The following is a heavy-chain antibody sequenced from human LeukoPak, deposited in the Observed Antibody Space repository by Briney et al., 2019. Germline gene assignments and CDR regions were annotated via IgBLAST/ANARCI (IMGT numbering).Heavy chain of an antibody. V-gene: IGHV3-23*01. J-gene: IGHJ4*02. Sequence: GGSLRLSCAASGFTLSSYAMSWVRQAPGEGLEWVSAISRSGDSTYYADSAKGRFTISRDNSKDTLYLQMTSLRAEDRAVYYCAKDGYSYGPPYFDYWGQGTLVTVSS. CDR1: GFTLSSYA. CDR3: AKDGYSYGPPYFDY. CDR2: ISRSGDST. D-gene: IGHD5-18*01.